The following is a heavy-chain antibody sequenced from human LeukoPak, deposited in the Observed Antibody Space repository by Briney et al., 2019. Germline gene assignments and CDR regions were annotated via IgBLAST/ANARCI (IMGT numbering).Heavy chain of an antibody. CDR3: ARGGEVYYYDSSGFVFDY. Sequence: GGSLRLSCAASGFTFSSYEMNWVRQAPGKGLEWVSYIGSSGSTIYYADSVKGRFTISRDNAKNSLYLQMNSLRAEDTAVYYCARGGEVYYYDSSGFVFDYWGQGTLVTVSS. CDR2: IGSSGSTI. J-gene: IGHJ4*02. D-gene: IGHD3-22*01. V-gene: IGHV3-48*03. CDR1: GFTFSSYE.